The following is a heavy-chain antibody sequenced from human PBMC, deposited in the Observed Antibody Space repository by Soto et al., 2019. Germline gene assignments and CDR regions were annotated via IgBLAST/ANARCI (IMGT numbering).Heavy chain of an antibody. D-gene: IGHD3-16*01. J-gene: IGHJ6*03. CDR1: GGSISSYY. V-gene: IGHV4-59*01. CDR2: IYYSGST. Sequence: SETLSLTCTVSGGSISSYYWSWIRQPPGKGLEWIGYIYYSGSTNYDPSLKSRVTISVDTSKNQFSLKLSSVTAAGPAVYYCARSKGGLTYYNYYMDVWAKGTTFTVS. CDR3: ARSKGGLTYYNYYMDV.